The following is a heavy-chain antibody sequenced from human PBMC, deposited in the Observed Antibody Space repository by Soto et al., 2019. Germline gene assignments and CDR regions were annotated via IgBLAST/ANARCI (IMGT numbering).Heavy chain of an antibody. D-gene: IGHD1-1*01. J-gene: IGHJ6*03. CDR3: ARGSWDDVTGHYYMDV. CDR1: GDSVSSNSAA. V-gene: IGHV6-1*01. CDR2: TYYRSKWYI. Sequence: QVQLQQSGPGLVKPSQTLSLTCDISGDSVSSNSAAWNWIRQTPSRGLEWLGRTYYRSKWYISYAVSVKSRITVNPDTSKNQFSLQLNPVTPEDTAVYYCARGSWDDVTGHYYMDVWGKGTTVTVSS.